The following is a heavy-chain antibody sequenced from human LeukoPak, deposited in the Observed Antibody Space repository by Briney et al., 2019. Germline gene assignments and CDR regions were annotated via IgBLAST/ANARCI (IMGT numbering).Heavy chain of an antibody. CDR3: ARGWGYGDYVEIFDY. V-gene: IGHV3-21*01. CDR2: ISSSSSYI. D-gene: IGHD4-17*01. J-gene: IGHJ4*02. CDR1: GFTFSSYS. Sequence: GGSLRLSCAXSGFTFSSYSMNWVRQAPGKGLEWVSTISSSSSYIYYADSVKGRFTISRDNAKNSLYLQMNSLRAEDTAVYYCARGWGYGDYVEIFDYWGQGTLVTVSS.